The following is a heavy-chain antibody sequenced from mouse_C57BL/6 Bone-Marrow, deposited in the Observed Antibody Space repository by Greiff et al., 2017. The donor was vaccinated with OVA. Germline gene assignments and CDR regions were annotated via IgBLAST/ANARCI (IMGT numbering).Heavy chain of an antibody. CDR3: ARSRIYYDYDVAWFAY. D-gene: IGHD2-4*01. Sequence: QVQLQQSGAELVKPGASVKLSCKASGYTFTSYWMQWVKPRPGQGLEWIGEIDPSDSYTNYNQKFKGKATLTVDTSSSTAYMQLSSLTSEDSAVYYCARSRIYYDYDVAWFAYWGQGTLVTVSA. CDR2: IDPSDSYT. V-gene: IGHV1-50*01. CDR1: GYTFTSYW. J-gene: IGHJ3*01.